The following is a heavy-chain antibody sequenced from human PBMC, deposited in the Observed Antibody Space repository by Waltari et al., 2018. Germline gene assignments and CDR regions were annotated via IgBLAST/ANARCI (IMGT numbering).Heavy chain of an antibody. Sequence: QVQLQESGPGLVKPSETLSLTCTVSGGSISSYYWSWIRQPPGKGLEWIGYIYYSGSTNYNPSLKSRVTISVDTSKNQFSLKLSSVTAVDTTVYYCARVRSGSYVDYWGQGTLVTVSS. J-gene: IGHJ4*02. CDR1: GGSISSYY. CDR2: IYYSGST. D-gene: IGHD1-26*01. V-gene: IGHV4-59*01. CDR3: ARVRSGSYVDY.